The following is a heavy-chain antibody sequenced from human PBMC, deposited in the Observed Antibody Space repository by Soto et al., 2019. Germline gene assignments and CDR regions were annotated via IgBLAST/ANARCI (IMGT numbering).Heavy chain of an antibody. D-gene: IGHD3-9*01. Sequence: PGGSLRLSCAASGFTFRNYWMSWVRQAPGKGLEWVGRIKSKTDGGTTDYAAPVKGRFTISRDDSKNTLYLQMNSLKTEDTAVYYCTTAPYYDTPVDFDYWGQGTLVTVSS. CDR3: TTAPYYDTPVDFDY. J-gene: IGHJ4*02. CDR2: IKSKTDGGTT. V-gene: IGHV3-15*01. CDR1: GFTFRNYW.